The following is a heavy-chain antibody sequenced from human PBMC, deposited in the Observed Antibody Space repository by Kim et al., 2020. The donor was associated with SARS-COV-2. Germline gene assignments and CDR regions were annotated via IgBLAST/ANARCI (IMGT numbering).Heavy chain of an antibody. D-gene: IGHD3-16*01. Sequence: SKKDDATSVKGRFTNSRDNSKNTLYLQMNSLRAEDTAVYYCARDGGNWFDPWGQGTLVTVSS. CDR2: SKK. CDR3: ARDGGNWFDP. V-gene: IGHV3-30-3*01. J-gene: IGHJ5*02.